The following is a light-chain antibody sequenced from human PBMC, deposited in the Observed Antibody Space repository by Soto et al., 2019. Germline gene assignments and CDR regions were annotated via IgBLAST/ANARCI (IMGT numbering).Light chain of an antibody. J-gene: IGLJ1*01. V-gene: IGLV2-23*01. Sequence: QSVLTQPASVSGAPGQSSSVSCTCTSSDIGYYNLVSWYQHHPGKAPKFLIYEGTKRPSGVSSRFSGSKSGNTASLTISGLQAEDEAYYYCCSYAVTSTYVFGTGTKVTVL. CDR2: EGT. CDR3: CSYAVTSTYV. CDR1: SSDIGYYNL.